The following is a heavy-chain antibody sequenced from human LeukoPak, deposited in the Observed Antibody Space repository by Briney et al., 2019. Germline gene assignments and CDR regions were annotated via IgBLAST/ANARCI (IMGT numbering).Heavy chain of an antibody. CDR3: ARDLLEYSSSSSRLHGVRDAFDI. V-gene: IGHV1-8*01. Sequence: ASVKVSCKASGYTFTSYYMHWVRQAPGQGLEWVGWMNPNSGNTGYAQKFQGRVTMTRNTSISTAYMELSSLRSEDTAVYYCARDLLEYSSSSSRLHGVRDAFDIWGQGTMVTVSS. CDR2: MNPNSGNT. CDR1: GYTFTSYY. D-gene: IGHD6-13*01. J-gene: IGHJ3*02.